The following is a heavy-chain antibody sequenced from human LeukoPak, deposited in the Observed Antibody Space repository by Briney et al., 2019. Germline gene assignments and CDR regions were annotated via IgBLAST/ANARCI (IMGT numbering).Heavy chain of an antibody. CDR1: GYSFTSYW. Sequence: GESLRISCKGSGYSFTSYWISWVRQMPGKGLEWMGRIDPSDSYTNYSPSFQGHVTISADKSTSTAYLQWSSLKASDTAMYYCASHCSSTSCYRYFDYWGQGSLVTVSS. J-gene: IGHJ4*02. V-gene: IGHV5-10-1*01. D-gene: IGHD2-2*01. CDR3: ASHCSSTSCYRYFDY. CDR2: IDPSDSYT.